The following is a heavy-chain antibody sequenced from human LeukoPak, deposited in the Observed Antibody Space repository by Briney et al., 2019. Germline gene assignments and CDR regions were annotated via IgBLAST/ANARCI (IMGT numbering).Heavy chain of an antibody. CDR3: AKVPMYYYYMDV. J-gene: IGHJ6*03. CDR2: IFASGTT. Sequence: PSKTLSLTCTVSGGSISTYSWNWIRQPAGKGLEWIGRIFASGTTKYNPSLKSRVTMSVDTSKNQFSLKLTSVTAAGTAVYYCAKVPMYYYYMDVWGKGTTVTISS. CDR1: GGSISTYS. V-gene: IGHV4-4*07.